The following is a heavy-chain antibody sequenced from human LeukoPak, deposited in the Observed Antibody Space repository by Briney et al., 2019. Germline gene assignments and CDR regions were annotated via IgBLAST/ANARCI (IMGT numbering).Heavy chain of an antibody. CDR1: GFTFSSYA. CDR2: ISYDGSNK. Sequence: GGSLRLSCAASGFTFSSYAIHWVRQAPGKGLEWVAVISYDGSNKYYADSVKGRFTISRDNSKNTLYLQMNSLRAEDTAVYYCARGVSDSSGYYYGYYYYYMDVWGKGTTVTISS. V-gene: IGHV3-30*14. J-gene: IGHJ6*03. CDR3: ARGVSDSSGYYYGYYYYYMDV. D-gene: IGHD3-22*01.